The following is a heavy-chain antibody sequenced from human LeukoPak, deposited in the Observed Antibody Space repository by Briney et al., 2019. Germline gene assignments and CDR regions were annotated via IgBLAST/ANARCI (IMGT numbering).Heavy chain of an antibody. Sequence: RPGGSLRLSCLASGFTFNSYWMSWVRQAPWKGLKRVANIKQDGSEKYYVDSVKGRFTISRDNAKNSLYLQMNILRVEDTAVYYCAGLSGGFYDTNDYAWGQGTLVTVSS. V-gene: IGHV3-7*01. D-gene: IGHD3-22*01. CDR2: IKQDGSEK. J-gene: IGHJ5*02. CDR3: AGLSGGFYDTNDYA. CDR1: GFTFNSYW.